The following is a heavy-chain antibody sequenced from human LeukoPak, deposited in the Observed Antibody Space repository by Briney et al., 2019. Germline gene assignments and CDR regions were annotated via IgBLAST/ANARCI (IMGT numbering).Heavy chain of an antibody. CDR1: GGSISSYY. Sequence: PSETLSLTCTVSGGSISSYYWSWIRQPAGKGLEWIGRVYTSGSTNYNPSLKSRVTMSVDTSKNQFSLKLSSVTAADTAVYYCARDSVRGYSGYDLLSTFDIWGQGTLVTVSS. CDR3: ARDSVRGYSGYDLLSTFDI. J-gene: IGHJ4*02. V-gene: IGHV4-4*07. D-gene: IGHD5-12*01. CDR2: VYTSGST.